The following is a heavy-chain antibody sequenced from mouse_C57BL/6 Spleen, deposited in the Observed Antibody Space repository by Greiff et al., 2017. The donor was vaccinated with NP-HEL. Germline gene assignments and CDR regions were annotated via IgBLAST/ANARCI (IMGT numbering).Heavy chain of an antibody. CDR2: INPNNGGT. Sequence: EVQLQQSGPELVKPGASVKISCKASGYTFTDYYMNWVKQSHGQSLEWIGDINPNNGGTSYNQKFKGKATLTVDKSSSTAYMELRSLTSEDSAVYYCARDGFAYWGQGTLVTVSA. V-gene: IGHV1-26*01. J-gene: IGHJ3*01. CDR1: GYTFTDYY. CDR3: ARDGFAY.